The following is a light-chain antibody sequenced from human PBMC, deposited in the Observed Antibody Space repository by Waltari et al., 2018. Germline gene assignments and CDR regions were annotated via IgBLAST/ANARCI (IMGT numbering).Light chain of an antibody. J-gene: IGLJ3*02. CDR3: AAWDDSLTVR. CDR2: RNG. CDR1: SHNTGSHF. V-gene: IGLV1-47*01. Sequence: QSVLTQPPSASGTLGQRVPISCSGSSHNTGSHFSCWYQHLPGTAPKLLIYRNGQRPSGVPDRFSGSRSGTSASLAISGLRSEDEADYCCAAWDDSLTVRFGGGTKLTVL.